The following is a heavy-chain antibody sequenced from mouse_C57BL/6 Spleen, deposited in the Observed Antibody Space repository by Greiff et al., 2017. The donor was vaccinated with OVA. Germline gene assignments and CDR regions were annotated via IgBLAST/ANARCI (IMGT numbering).Heavy chain of an antibody. CDR3: ARPRRTDAYFDY. CDR1: GYTFTDYY. J-gene: IGHJ2*01. CDR2: INPNNGGT. V-gene: IGHV1-26*01. Sequence: EVQLQQSGPELVKPGASVKISCKASGYTFTDYYMNWVKQSHGKSLEWIGDINPNNGGTSYNQKFKGKATLTVDKSSSTAYMELRSLTSEDSAVYYCARPRRTDAYFDYWGQGTTLTVSS.